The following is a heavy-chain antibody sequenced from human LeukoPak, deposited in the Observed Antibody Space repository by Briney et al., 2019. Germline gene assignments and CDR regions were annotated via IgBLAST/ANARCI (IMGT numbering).Heavy chain of an antibody. Sequence: GGSLRLSCAASGFTFSSYAMSWVRQAPGKGLEWVSAISGSGGSTYYAGSVKGRFTISRDNSKNTLYLQMNSLRAEDTAVYYCARGGDYGGNYNIGYFDYWGQGTLVTVSS. V-gene: IGHV3-23*01. J-gene: IGHJ4*02. CDR1: GFTFSSYA. CDR3: ARGGDYGGNYNIGYFDY. D-gene: IGHD4-23*01. CDR2: ISGSGGST.